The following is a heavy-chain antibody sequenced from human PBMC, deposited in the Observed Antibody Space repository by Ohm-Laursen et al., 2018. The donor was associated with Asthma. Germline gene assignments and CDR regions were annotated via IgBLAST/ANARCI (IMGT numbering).Heavy chain of an antibody. Sequence: SLRLSCAASGFTFSSYAMHWVRQAPGKGLEWVAVISYDGSNKYYADSVKGRFTISRDNSKNTLYLQMNSLRAEDTAVYYCARDPWVYSGYDLTNYFDYWGQGTLVTVPS. V-gene: IGHV3-30-3*01. D-gene: IGHD5-12*01. CDR3: ARDPWVYSGYDLTNYFDY. CDR2: ISYDGSNK. CDR1: GFTFSSYA. J-gene: IGHJ4*02.